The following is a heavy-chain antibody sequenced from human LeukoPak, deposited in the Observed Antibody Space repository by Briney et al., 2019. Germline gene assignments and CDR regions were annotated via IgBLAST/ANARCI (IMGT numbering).Heavy chain of an antibody. D-gene: IGHD3-10*01. CDR3: AKDFFGGAFDI. Sequence: GGSLRLSCAASGFAFSTNWMHWVRQAPGKGLVWVSCISFDGSTTYADSVKGRFTISRDNSKNTLYLQMNSLRAEDTAVYYCAKDFFGGAFDIWGQGTMVTVSS. J-gene: IGHJ3*02. CDR2: ISFDGST. CDR1: GFAFSTNW. V-gene: IGHV3-74*01.